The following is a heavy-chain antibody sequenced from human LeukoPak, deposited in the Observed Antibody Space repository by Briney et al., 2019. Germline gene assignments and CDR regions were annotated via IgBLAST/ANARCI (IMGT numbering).Heavy chain of an antibody. V-gene: IGHV3-23*01. D-gene: IGHD5-24*01. J-gene: IGHJ4*02. CDR1: GFVFSSYV. CDR2: MSGRFGNI. CDR3: ARGGYNYYFED. Sequence: PGGSLRLSCAASGFVFSSYVMNWVRQAPGKGLEWVSAMSGRFGNIYYADSVKGRFAISRDNSGNMVYLQMNNLRAEATAVYYCARGGYNYYFEDWGQGTLVTVSS.